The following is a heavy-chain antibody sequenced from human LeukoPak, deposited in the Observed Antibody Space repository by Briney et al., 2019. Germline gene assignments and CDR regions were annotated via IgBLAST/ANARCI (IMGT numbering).Heavy chain of an antibody. CDR3: AVEMATITDY. Sequence: GASVTVSCTASGYTFTIYYMHWVRQAPGQGLEWMGIINPSGGSTSYAQKFQGRVTMTRDTSTSTVYMELSSLRSEDTAVYYCAVEMATITDYWGQGTLVTVSS. CDR2: INPSGGST. D-gene: IGHD5-24*01. CDR1: GYTFTIYY. J-gene: IGHJ4*02. V-gene: IGHV1-46*01.